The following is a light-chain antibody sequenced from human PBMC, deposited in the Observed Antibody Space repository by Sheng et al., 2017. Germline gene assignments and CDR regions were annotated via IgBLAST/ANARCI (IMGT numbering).Light chain of an antibody. CDR3: QQRSKWPVT. J-gene: IGKJ3*01. CDR1: QSIRNY. Sequence: VLTQSPATLSVSPGERVSLSCRASQSIRNYLAWYQQKPGLAPRLLIYSASTRATDIPARFSGSGSGTEFTLTISGLQSEDFAVYYCQQRSKWPVTFGPGTKVDIK. V-gene: IGKV3-15*01. CDR2: SAS.